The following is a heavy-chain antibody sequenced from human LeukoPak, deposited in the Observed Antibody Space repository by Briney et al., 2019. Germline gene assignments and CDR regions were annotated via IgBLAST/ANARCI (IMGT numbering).Heavy chain of an antibody. J-gene: IGHJ4*02. V-gene: IGHV3-74*01. CDR3: ARSANYFDTSGQDY. D-gene: IGHD3-22*01. Sequence: PGGSLRLSCTASGFTFSGYWMHWVRQAPGKGLEWVSRTNRDDSETSYEDSVKGRFTISRDKAKSTLYLQMNSLRVEDTAVYYCARSANYFDTSGQDYWGQGTLVTVSS. CDR2: TNRDDSET. CDR1: GFTFSGYW.